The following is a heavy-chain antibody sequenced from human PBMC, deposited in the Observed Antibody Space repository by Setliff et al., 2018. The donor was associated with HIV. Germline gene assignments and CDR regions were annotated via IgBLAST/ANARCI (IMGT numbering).Heavy chain of an antibody. CDR2: IYYSGST. CDR3: IIAYSSGWLAPMGFDS. V-gene: IGHV4-59*12. J-gene: IGHJ4*02. Sequence: PSETLSLTCTVSGGSISSYYWSWIRQPPGKGLEWIGYIYYSGSTNYNPSLKSRVTISVDTSKNQFSLRLSSVTAADTAVYYCIIAYSSGWLAPMGFDSWGQGTLVTVSS. CDR1: GGSISSYY. D-gene: IGHD6-19*01.